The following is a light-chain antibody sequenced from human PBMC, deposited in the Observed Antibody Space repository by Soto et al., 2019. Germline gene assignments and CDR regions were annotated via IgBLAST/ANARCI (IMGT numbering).Light chain of an antibody. CDR3: LLYYRGAWV. Sequence: QTVVTQAPSLTVSPGGTVTLTCASSTGAVTSGYSPSWFQQKPGQAPRALIYSTNNKHSWTPARFSGSLLGGKAALTLSGVQPEDEADYHCLLYYRGAWVFGGGTKLTVL. CDR1: TGAVTSGYS. V-gene: IGLV7-43*01. J-gene: IGLJ3*02. CDR2: STN.